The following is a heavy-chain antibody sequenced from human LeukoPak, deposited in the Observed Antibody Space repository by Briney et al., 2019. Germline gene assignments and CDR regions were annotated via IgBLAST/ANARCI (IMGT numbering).Heavy chain of an antibody. CDR3: AKDIGGSGAY. CDR1: EFTFSDYY. Sequence: GGSLRLSCAASEFTFSDYYMSWVRQAPGKGLEWVSAVGGSGGDTYYADSVKGRFTISRDNSKNTVYLQMNSLRAEDTAIYYCAKDIGGSGAYWGQGTLVTVSS. J-gene: IGHJ4*02. D-gene: IGHD3-16*01. CDR2: VGGSGGDT. V-gene: IGHV3-23*01.